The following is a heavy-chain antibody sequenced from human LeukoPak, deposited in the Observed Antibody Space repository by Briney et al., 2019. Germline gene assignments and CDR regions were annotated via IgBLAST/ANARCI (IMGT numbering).Heavy chain of an antibody. CDR3: AKRAWGEWYFDL. CDR1: GGSISSYY. D-gene: IGHD7-27*01. V-gene: IGHV4-59*04. CDR2: IYYSGST. Sequence: SETLSLTCTVSGGSISSYYWSWIRQPPGKGLEWIGTIYYSGSTYYNPSLKSRVTISVDTSKNQFSLKLSSVTAADTAVYYCAKRAWGEWYFDLWGRGTLVTVSS. J-gene: IGHJ2*01.